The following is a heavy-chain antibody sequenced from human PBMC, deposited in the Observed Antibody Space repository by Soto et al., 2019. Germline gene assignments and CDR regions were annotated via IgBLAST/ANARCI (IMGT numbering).Heavy chain of an antibody. V-gene: IGHV4-59*01. CDR1: GGSISSYY. CDR2: IYYSGST. J-gene: IGHJ6*02. D-gene: IGHD3-9*01. Sequence: SETLSLTCTVSGGSISSYYWSWIRQPPGKGLEWIGYIYYSGSTNYNPSLKSRVTISVDTSKNQFSLKLSSVTAADTAVYYCARVTLTGYPAFYDYYYGVDVWGQGTTVTVSS. CDR3: ARVTLTGYPAFYDYYYGVDV.